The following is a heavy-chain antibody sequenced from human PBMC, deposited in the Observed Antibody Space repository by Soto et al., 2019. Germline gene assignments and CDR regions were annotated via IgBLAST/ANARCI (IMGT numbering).Heavy chain of an antibody. J-gene: IGHJ5*02. D-gene: IGHD3-3*01. CDR3: ARGQRFSDSFDP. V-gene: IGHV4-4*07. CDR1: CGAISGYY. Sequence: KPSETLSLTCTVSCGAISGYYWTWIRQSAGKGLEWIGRIYSSGGTKYNPSLKSRVTMSLDTSKNQFSLRLSSVTAADTAVYYCARGQRFSDSFDPWGQGTLVTVSS. CDR2: IYSSGGT.